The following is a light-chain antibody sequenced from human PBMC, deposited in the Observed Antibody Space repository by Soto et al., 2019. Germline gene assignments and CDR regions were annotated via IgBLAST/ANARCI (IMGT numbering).Light chain of an antibody. V-gene: IGLV2-14*01. CDR2: DVT. CDR3: SSYTSSNTLV. Sequence: QLVLTQPASVSGSPGQSITISCTGTSSDVGGYNYVSWYQHHPGKAPKLMIYDVTNRPSGVSNRFSASKSGNTASLTISGLQAEDEADYYCSSYTSSNTLVFGGGTKLTVL. J-gene: IGLJ2*01. CDR1: SSDVGGYNY.